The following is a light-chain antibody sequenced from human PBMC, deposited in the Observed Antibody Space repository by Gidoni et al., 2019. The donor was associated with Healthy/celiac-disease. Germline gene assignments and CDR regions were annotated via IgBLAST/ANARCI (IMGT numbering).Light chain of an antibody. CDR1: QSVSSSY. Sequence: EIVLTQSPGTLSLSPGERATLSCRASQSVSSSYLAWYQQKPGQAPRLLIYGASSRATGIPDRFSGSWSGTDFTLTISRLEPEDFAVYYCQQYGSSPYTFGHGTKLDIK. J-gene: IGKJ2*01. CDR2: GAS. V-gene: IGKV3-20*01. CDR3: QQYGSSPYT.